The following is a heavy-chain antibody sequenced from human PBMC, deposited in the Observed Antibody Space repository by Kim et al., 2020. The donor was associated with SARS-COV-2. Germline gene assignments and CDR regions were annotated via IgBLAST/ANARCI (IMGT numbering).Heavy chain of an antibody. V-gene: IGHV3-21*01. CDR2: ISSNSSYI. CDR3: ARASGGWGPGNGYFDL. J-gene: IGHJ2*01. Sequence: GGSLRLSCAASGFTFSSYSMNWVRQAPGKGLEWVSSISSNSSYIYYADSVKGRFTISRDNAKNSLYLQMNSLRAEDTAVYYCARASGGWGPGNGYFDLWGGGTLVTVSS. D-gene: IGHD1-1*01. CDR1: GFTFSSYS.